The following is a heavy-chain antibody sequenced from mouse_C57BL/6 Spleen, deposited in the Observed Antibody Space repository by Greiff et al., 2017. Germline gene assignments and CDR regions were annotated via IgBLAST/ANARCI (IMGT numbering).Heavy chain of an antibody. Sequence: VQLQQSGAELVKPGASVKISCKASGYAFSSYWMNWVKQRPGKGLEWIGQIYPGDGDTNYNGKFKGKATLTADKSSSTAYMQLSSLTSDDSAVYFCARKSNYGWFAYWGQGTLVTVSA. CDR2: IYPGDGDT. V-gene: IGHV1-80*01. CDR3: ARKSNYGWFAY. D-gene: IGHD2-5*01. CDR1: GYAFSSYW. J-gene: IGHJ3*01.